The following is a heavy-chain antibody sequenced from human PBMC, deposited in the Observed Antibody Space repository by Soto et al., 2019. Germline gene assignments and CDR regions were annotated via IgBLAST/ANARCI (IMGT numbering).Heavy chain of an antibody. J-gene: IGHJ3*02. D-gene: IGHD5-12*01. V-gene: IGHV3-23*01. CDR2: ISYRGAST. CDR3: AKARGSGFDAFDI. Sequence: PGXSLRLSCAASASGFSFSSYAMSWVRQAPGKGLEWVSTISYRGASTYYADSVKGRFTISRDNSNNTLYLRMNSLRAEDTAVYYCAKARGSGFDAFDIWGQGTLVTVSS. CDR1: GFSFSSYA.